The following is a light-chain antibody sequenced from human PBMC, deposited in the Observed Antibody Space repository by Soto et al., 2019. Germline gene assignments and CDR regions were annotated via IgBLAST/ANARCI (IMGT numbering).Light chain of an antibody. J-gene: IGLJ1*01. CDR3: CSYAGSSTFFYV. CDR1: SSDVGSYNL. Sequence: QSALTQPASVSGSPGQSITISRTGTSSDVGSYNLVSWYQQHPGKAPKLMIYEGSKRPSGVSNRFSGSKSGNTASLTISGLQAEDEADYYCCSYAGSSTFFYVFGTGTKLSVL. CDR2: EGS. V-gene: IGLV2-23*03.